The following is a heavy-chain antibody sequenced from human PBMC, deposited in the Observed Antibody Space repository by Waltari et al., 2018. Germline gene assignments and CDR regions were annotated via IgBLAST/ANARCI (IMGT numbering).Heavy chain of an antibody. D-gene: IGHD3-22*01. CDR3: ARGSNYYDSSGYSFGY. V-gene: IGHV1-3*01. J-gene: IGHJ4*02. CDR1: GYPFTSYA. CDR2: INAGNGNT. Sequence: QVKLGQSGAEVKKPGASVKVSCKASGYPFTSYAMHWLRQAPGQRLEWMGWINAGNGNTKYSQKFQGRVTITRDTSASTAYMELSSLRSEDTAVYYCARGSNYYDSSGYSFGYWGQGTLVTVSS.